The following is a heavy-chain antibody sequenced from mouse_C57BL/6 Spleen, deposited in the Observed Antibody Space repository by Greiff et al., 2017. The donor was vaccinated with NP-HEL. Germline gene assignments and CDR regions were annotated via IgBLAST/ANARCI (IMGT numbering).Heavy chain of an antibody. D-gene: IGHD4-1*02. CDR3: ARSATGVFDY. J-gene: IGHJ2*01. Sequence: EVQLQQSGPELVKPGASVKISCKASGYSFTGYYMNWVKQSPEKSLEWIGEINPSTGGTTYNQKFKAKATLTVDKSSSTAYMQIKSLTSEDSAVYYCARSATGVFDYWSRGTTLTVSS. CDR1: GYSFTGYY. CDR2: INPSTGGT. V-gene: IGHV1-42*01.